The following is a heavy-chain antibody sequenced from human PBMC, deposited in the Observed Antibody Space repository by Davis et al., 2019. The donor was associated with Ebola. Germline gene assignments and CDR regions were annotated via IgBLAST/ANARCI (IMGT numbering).Heavy chain of an antibody. J-gene: IGHJ4*02. D-gene: IGHD3-22*01. CDR1: GYTLTSYG. V-gene: IGHV1-18*04. Sequence: ASVKVSCKASGYTLTSYGISWVRQAPGQGLEWMGWISAYNGNTNYAQKLQGRVTMTTDTSTSTAYMELRSLRSDDTAVYYCARAITMIVVVSYFDYWGQGTLVTVSS. CDR3: ARAITMIVVVSYFDY. CDR2: ISAYNGNT.